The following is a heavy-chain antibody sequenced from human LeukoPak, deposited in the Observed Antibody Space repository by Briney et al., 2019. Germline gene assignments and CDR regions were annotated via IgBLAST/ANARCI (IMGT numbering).Heavy chain of an antibody. D-gene: IGHD7-27*01. V-gene: IGHV1-69*05. J-gene: IGHJ6*03. CDR3: ARETLGTIYYMDV. Sequence: GASVKVSRTASGGTFSSYAISWVRQAPGQGLEWMGGIIPIFGTANYAQKFQGRVTITTDESTSTAYMELSSLRSEDTAVYYCARETLGTIYYMDVWGKGTTVTVSS. CDR2: IIPIFGTA. CDR1: GGTFSSYA.